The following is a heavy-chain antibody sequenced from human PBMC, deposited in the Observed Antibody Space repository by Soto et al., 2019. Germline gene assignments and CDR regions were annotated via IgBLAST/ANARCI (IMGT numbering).Heavy chain of an antibody. CDR2: ITGRGGYT. Sequence: EVQLLESGGTVVQPGGSLRLSCAASGFTFSSYAMTWVRQGPGEGLEWVSAITGRGGYTNYAHSVKGRCTISRDNSKNMLYLQINRLRAVETDVYYCAKVGNYYESDVYWYFDVWGGGTVVTVSS. J-gene: IGHJ2*01. D-gene: IGHD3-22*01. CDR3: AKVGNYYESDVYWYFDV. CDR1: GFTFSSYA. V-gene: IGHV3-23*01.